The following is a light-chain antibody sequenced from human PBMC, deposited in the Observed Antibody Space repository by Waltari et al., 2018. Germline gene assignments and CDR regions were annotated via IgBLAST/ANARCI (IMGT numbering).Light chain of an antibody. V-gene: IGLV2-14*01. CDR1: SRDVGGYKY. CDR2: EVS. CDR3: CSYTGSSSPYV. Sequence: QSALTQPASVSGSPGQSITISCTGTSRDVGGYKYVSWYQPPPVKAPKLLLYEVSNRPSGVSNRFSGSNSGNTASLTISGLQAEDEADYYCCSYTGSSSPYVVGAGTKVTVL. J-gene: IGLJ1*01.